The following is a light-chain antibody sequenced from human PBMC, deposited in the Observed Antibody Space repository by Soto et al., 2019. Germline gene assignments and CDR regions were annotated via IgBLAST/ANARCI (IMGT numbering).Light chain of an antibody. CDR3: QQYGSSPMYT. CDR1: QSVSSSY. Sequence: EIVLTQSPGTLSVSPGERANLSCRASQSVSSSYLAWYQQKPGQAPRLLIHGASNRAAGIPDRFSGSGSGTDFTLTISRLEPAAFAVYYCQQYGSSPMYTFGQGTNLEI. J-gene: IGKJ2*01. V-gene: IGKV3-20*01. CDR2: GAS.